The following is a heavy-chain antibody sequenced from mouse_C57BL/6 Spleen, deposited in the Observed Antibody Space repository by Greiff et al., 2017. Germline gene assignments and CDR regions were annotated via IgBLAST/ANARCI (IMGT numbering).Heavy chain of an antibody. CDR1: GYTFTSYW. D-gene: IGHD1-2*01. CDR3: ARFITTVDY. V-gene: IGHV1-50*01. CDR2: IDPSDSHT. J-gene: IGHJ2*01. Sequence: QVQLQQPGAELVKPGASVKLSCKASGYTFTSYWMQWVKQRPGKGLEWIGEIDPSDSHTNYNQKFKGKATLTVDSSSSTAYMQLSSLTSEVSAVYYCARFITTVDYWGQGTTLTVSA.